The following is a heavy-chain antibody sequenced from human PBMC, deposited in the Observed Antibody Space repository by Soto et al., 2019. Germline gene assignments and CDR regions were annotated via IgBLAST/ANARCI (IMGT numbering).Heavy chain of an antibody. CDR3: ARDSNWSSDY. J-gene: IGHJ4*02. CDR2: IKSDSSGI. Sequence: EVQLVESGGGLVQPGGSLRLSCAASGFTFSGYNMNWIRQAPGKELEWVSCIKSDSSGIWYADSVKGRFTMSRDNAKNSLPLQMNSLRDEDTAVYFCARDSNWSSDYWGQGTLVAVSS. D-gene: IGHD1-1*01. V-gene: IGHV3-48*02. CDR1: GFTFSGYN.